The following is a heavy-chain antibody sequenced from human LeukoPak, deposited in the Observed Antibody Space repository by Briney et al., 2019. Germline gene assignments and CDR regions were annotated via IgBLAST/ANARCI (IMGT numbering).Heavy chain of an antibody. CDR2: IIPIFGTA. J-gene: IGHJ5*02. Sequence: ASVKVSCKASGGTFSSYAISWVRQAPGQGLEWMGGIIPIFGTANYAQKFQGRVTITADESTSTAYMELSSLRSEDTAVYYCARGRDYVDGWFDPWGQGTLVTVSS. V-gene: IGHV1-69*01. CDR1: GGTFSSYA. CDR3: ARGRDYVDGWFDP. D-gene: IGHD4-17*01.